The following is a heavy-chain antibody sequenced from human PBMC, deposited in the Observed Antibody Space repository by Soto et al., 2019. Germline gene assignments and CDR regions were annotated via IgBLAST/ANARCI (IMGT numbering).Heavy chain of an antibody. D-gene: IGHD5-18*01. CDR3: AREHTGYSYGYNWFDP. CDR1: GGSISSYY. CDR2: IYYSGST. J-gene: IGHJ5*02. Sequence: TRSLTCTVSGGSISSYYWSWIRQPPGKGLEWIGYIYYSGSTNYNPSLKSRVTISVDTSKNQFSLKLSSVTAADTAVYYCAREHTGYSYGYNWFDPWGQGTLVTSPQ. V-gene: IGHV4-59*01.